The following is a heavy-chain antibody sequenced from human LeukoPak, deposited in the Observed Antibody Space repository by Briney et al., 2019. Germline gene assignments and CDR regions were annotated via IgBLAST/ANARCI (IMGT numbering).Heavy chain of an antibody. D-gene: IGHD6-13*01. CDR3: ARSAAADLYYYYGMDV. Sequence: PSETLSLTCTVSGGSISSGDYYWSWIRQPPGKGLEGIGYIYYSGSTYYNPSLKSRVTISVDTSKNQFPLKLSSVTAADTAVNYCARSAAADLYYYYGMDVWGQGTTVTVSS. J-gene: IGHJ6*02. CDR2: IYYSGST. CDR1: GGSISSGDYY. V-gene: IGHV4-30-4*01.